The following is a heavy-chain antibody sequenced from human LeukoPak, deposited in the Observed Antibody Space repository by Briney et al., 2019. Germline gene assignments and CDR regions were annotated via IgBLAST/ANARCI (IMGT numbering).Heavy chain of an antibody. CDR2: IYHSGST. V-gene: IGHV4-38-2*02. J-gene: IGHJ4*02. D-gene: IGHD2-2*01. CDR1: GYSISSGYY. Sequence: PSETLSLTCTVSGYSISSGYYWGWIRQPPGKGLEWIGSIYHSGSTYYNPSLKSRVTISVDTSKNQFSLKLSSVTAADTAVYYCARGIGRDRYCSSTSCSGEFDYWGQGTLVTVSS. CDR3: ARGIGRDRYCSSTSCSGEFDY.